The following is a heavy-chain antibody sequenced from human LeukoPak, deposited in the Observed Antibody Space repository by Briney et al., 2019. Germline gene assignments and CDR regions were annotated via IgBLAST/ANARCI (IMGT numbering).Heavy chain of an antibody. Sequence: SETLSLTCAVYGGSFSGYYWSWIRQPPGKGLEWIGEINHSGSTNYNPFLKSRVTISVDTSKNQFSLKLSSVTAADTAVYYCARRTNPYYYYYYMDVWGKGTTVTVSS. CDR2: INHSGST. D-gene: IGHD2-8*01. J-gene: IGHJ6*03. V-gene: IGHV4-34*01. CDR1: GGSFSGYY. CDR3: ARRTNPYYYYYYMDV.